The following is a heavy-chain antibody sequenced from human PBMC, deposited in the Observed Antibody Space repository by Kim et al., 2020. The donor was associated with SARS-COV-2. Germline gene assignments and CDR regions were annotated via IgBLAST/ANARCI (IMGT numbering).Heavy chain of an antibody. Sequence: ASVKVSCKASGYTFTSYGISWVRQAPGQGLEWMGWISAYNGNTNYAQKLQGRVTMTTDTSTSTAYMELRSLRSDDTAVYYCARESRGGIFGVTSRDWGQGTLVTVSS. CDR2: ISAYNGNT. CDR1: GYTFTSYG. V-gene: IGHV1-18*01. D-gene: IGHD3-3*01. J-gene: IGHJ4*02. CDR3: ARESRGGIFGVTSRD.